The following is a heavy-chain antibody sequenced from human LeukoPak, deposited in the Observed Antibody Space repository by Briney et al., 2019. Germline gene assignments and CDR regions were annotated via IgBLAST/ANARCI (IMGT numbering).Heavy chain of an antibody. CDR2: INHSGST. V-gene: IGHV4-34*01. CDR3: ARTGTTGTEDY. J-gene: IGHJ4*02. CDR1: GFIFSTYN. Sequence: GSLRLSCAASGFIFSTYNIDWVRQPPGKGLEWIGEINHSGSTNYNPSLKSRVTISVDTSKNQFSLKLSSVTAADTAVYYCARTGTTGTEDYWGQGTLVTVSS. D-gene: IGHD1-1*01.